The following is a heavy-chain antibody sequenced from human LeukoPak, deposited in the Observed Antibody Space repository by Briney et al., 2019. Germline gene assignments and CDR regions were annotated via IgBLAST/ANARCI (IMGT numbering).Heavy chain of an antibody. V-gene: IGHV3-21*01. Sequence: GGSLRLSCAASGFTFSRYSMNWVRQAPGKGLEWVSSISISSNYIYYADSVKGRFTISRDNAKNSLYLQVNSLRAEDTAVYYCARDLYYYDSSGYRHWGQGTLVTVSS. J-gene: IGHJ4*02. CDR1: GFTFSRYS. CDR2: ISISSNYI. D-gene: IGHD3-22*01. CDR3: ARDLYYYDSSGYRH.